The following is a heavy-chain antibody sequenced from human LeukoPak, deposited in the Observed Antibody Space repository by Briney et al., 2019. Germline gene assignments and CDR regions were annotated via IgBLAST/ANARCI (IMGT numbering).Heavy chain of an antibody. CDR1: GGSFSGYY. J-gene: IGHJ4*02. CDR2: INHSGST. CDR3: ARALPNRPYYYDSSGYPSLDY. V-gene: IGHV4-34*01. D-gene: IGHD3-22*01. Sequence: PSETLYLTCAVYGGSFSGYYWSWIRQPPGKGLEWIGEINHSGSTNYNPSLKSRVTISVDTSKNQFSLKLSSVTAADTAVYYCARALPNRPYYYDSSGYPSLDYWGQGTLVTVSS.